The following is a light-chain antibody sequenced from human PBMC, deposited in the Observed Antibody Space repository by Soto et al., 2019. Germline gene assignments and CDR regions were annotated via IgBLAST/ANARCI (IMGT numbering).Light chain of an antibody. CDR1: SSDVGSSNL. V-gene: IGLV2-23*01. CDR3: CSYAGSSTWV. Sequence: QSARTQPASVSASPGQSITISCTGTSSDVGSSNLVSWYQQHPGKAPKLMIYEGSKRPSGVSDRFSGSKTGNTASLTISGLQAEDEGDYYCCSYAGSSTWVFGGGTKLTVL. CDR2: EGS. J-gene: IGLJ3*02.